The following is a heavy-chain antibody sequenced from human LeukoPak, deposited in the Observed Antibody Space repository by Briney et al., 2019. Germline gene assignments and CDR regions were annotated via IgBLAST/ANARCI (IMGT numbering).Heavy chain of an antibody. CDR3: AKHGGRWLQAYFDF. CDR1: GFTFSSYA. J-gene: IGHJ4*02. V-gene: IGHV3-23*01. D-gene: IGHD5-24*01. Sequence: PGGSLRLSCAASGFTFSSYAMSWVRQAPGKGLEWVSAISGSGGSTYYADSVKGRFTISRDNSKNTLYLQMNSLRAEDTAVYSCAKHGGRWLQAYFDFWGQGTLVTVSS. CDR2: ISGSGGST.